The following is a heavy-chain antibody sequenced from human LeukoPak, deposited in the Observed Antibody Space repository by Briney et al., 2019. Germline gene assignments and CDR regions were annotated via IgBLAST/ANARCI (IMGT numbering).Heavy chain of an antibody. CDR3: AKQSIEADGPTGDYYYYMDV. CDR1: GFTFSSYG. D-gene: IGHD7-27*01. J-gene: IGHJ6*03. V-gene: IGHV3-30*02. Sequence: GGSLRLSCAASGFTFSSYGMHWVRQAPGKGLEWVAFIRYDGSNKYYADSVKGRFTISRDNSKNTLYLQMNSLRAEDTAVYYCAKQSIEADGPTGDYYYYMDVWGKGTTVTVSS. CDR2: IRYDGSNK.